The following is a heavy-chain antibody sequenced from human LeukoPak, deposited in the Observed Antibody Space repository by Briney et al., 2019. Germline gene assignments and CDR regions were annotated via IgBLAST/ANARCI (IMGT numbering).Heavy chain of an antibody. CDR3: ARNPLGNCSSASCLRYWYFDL. V-gene: IGHV4-59*01. Sequence: PSETLSLTCTVSGGSISSYYWSWIRQPPGKGLEWIGYIYYSGNTNYNPSLKSRVTISVDTSKNQFSLKLSSVTAADTAVYYCARNPLGNCSSASCLRYWYFDLWGRGTLVTVSS. D-gene: IGHD2-2*01. CDR1: GGSISSYY. J-gene: IGHJ2*01. CDR2: IYYSGNT.